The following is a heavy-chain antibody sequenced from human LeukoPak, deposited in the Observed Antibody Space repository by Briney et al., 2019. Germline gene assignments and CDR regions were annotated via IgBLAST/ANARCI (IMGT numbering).Heavy chain of an antibody. CDR2: ISSSSSYI. J-gene: IGHJ5*02. CDR3: ARISGSQDP. V-gene: IGHV3-21*01. D-gene: IGHD1-26*01. CDR1: GYTFTSYS. Sequence: GGSLRLSCAASGYTFTSYSMNRVRQAPGKGLEWVSSISSSSSYIYYADSVKGRFTISRDNAKNSLYLQMNSLRAEDTAVYYCARISGSQDPWGQGTLVTVSS.